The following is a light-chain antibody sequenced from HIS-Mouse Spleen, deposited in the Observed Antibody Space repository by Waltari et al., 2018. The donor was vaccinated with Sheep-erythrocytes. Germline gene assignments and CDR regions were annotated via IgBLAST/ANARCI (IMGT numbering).Light chain of an antibody. CDR2: EVS. CDR3: SSYTSSSTWV. CDR1: SSDVGGYNY. J-gene: IGLJ3*02. Sequence: HSALTQPASVSGSPGQSITISCTGTSSDVGGYNYVPWYQQHPGKAPKLMIYEVSNRPSGVSNRFSGSKSGNTASLTISGLQAEDEADYYCSSYTSSSTWVFGGGTKLTVL. V-gene: IGLV2-14*01.